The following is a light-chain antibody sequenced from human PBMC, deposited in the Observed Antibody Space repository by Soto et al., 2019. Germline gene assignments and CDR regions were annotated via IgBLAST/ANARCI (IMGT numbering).Light chain of an antibody. J-gene: IGKJ4*01. Sequence: EFVLTQSPGTLSLSPGERATLSCRASQSVSGSSLAWYQQKPGQAPRLLIYDAVSRATGIPDSFSGSGSGTDFTLIISRLEPEDFAVYYCQHYGTSSLTFGGGTKVEIK. CDR1: QSVSGSS. CDR2: DAV. V-gene: IGKV3-20*01. CDR3: QHYGTSSLT.